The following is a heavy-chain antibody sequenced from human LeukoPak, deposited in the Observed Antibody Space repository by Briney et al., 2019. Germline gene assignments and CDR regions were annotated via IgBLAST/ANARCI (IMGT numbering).Heavy chain of an antibody. CDR3: AKYPSNGYNYGMDV. J-gene: IGHJ6*02. CDR2: ISGSGSST. CDR1: GFTFSNYA. V-gene: IGHV3-23*01. Sequence: GGSLRLSCAASGFTFSNYAMGWVRQAPGKGLEWVSSISGSGSSTFYADSVKGRFTISRDNSKNTLYLQMDSLRDEDTAVHYCAKYPSNGYNYGMDVWGQGTTVTVSS. D-gene: IGHD4-4*01.